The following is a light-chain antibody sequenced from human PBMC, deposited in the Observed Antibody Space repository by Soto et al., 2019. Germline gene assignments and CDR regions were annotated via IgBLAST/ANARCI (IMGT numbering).Light chain of an antibody. Sequence: DIQMTQSPSSLSASVGDRVTITCQASQDISNYLKWYQQKPGKAPKLLIYNASNLETGVPSRVRGSRSGTDFTFTISCLQHEDIGTYYCQQCDNLPYSFGQGTKLEIK. CDR2: NAS. J-gene: IGKJ2*01. CDR3: QQCDNLPYS. V-gene: IGKV1-33*01. CDR1: QDISNY.